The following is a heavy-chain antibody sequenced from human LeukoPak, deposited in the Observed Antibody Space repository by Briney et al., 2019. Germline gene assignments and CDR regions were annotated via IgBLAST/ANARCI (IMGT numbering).Heavy chain of an antibody. J-gene: IGHJ4*02. CDR2: IYYSGIT. D-gene: IGHD5-12*01. CDR3: ASGGYSGYAFDY. CDR1: GGSISSFY. Sequence: SETLSLTCTVSGGSISSFYWSWIRQPPGKGLQWIGYIYYSGITRYNPSLKSRVTISVDTSKNQFSLKLSSVTAADTAVYYCASGGYSGYAFDYWGEGILVTVSS. V-gene: IGHV4-59*01.